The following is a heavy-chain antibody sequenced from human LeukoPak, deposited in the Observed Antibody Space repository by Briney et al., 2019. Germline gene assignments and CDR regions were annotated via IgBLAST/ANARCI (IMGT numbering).Heavy chain of an antibody. CDR1: GGSFSGYY. J-gene: IGHJ6*02. CDR3: GAQPYDSSGYAYLGYYGMDV. Sequence: KPSETLSLTCAVYGGSFSGYYWSWIRQPPGEGLEWIGEINHSGSTNYNPSLKSRVTISVDTSKNQFSLKLSSVTAADTAVYYCGAQPYDSSGYAYLGYYGMDVWGQGTTVTVSS. D-gene: IGHD3-22*01. CDR2: INHSGST. V-gene: IGHV4-34*01.